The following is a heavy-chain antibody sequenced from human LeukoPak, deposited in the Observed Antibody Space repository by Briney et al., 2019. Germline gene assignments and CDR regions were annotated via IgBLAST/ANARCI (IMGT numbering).Heavy chain of an antibody. J-gene: IGHJ4*02. CDR2: ISWNSGSI. D-gene: IGHD6-19*01. CDR3: AKGMSSSGHKGSDY. Sequence: GGSLRLSCAASGFTFDDYAMHWVRQAPGKGLEWVSGISWNSGSIGYADSVKGRFTISRDNAKNSLYLQMNSLRAEDTALYYCAKGMSSSGHKGSDYWGQGTLVTVSS. CDR1: GFTFDDYA. V-gene: IGHV3-9*01.